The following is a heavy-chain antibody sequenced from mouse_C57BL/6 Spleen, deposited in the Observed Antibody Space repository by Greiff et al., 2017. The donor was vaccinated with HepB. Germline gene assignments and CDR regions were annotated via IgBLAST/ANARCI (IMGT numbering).Heavy chain of an antibody. V-gene: IGHV1-22*01. J-gene: IGHJ1*03. CDR3: ARDDSFYYGSSYGYFDV. CDR2: INPNNGGT. D-gene: IGHD1-1*01. CDR1: GYTFTDYN. Sequence: EVQLQQSGPELVKPGASVKMSCKASGYTFTDYNMHWVKQSHGKSIEWIGYINPNNGGTSYNQKFKGKATLTVNKSSSTAYMELRSLTSEDSAVYYCARDDSFYYGSSYGYFDVWGTGTTVTVSS.